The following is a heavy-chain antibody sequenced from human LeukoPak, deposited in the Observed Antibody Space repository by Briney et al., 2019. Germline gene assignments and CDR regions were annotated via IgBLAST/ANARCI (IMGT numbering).Heavy chain of an antibody. CDR2: IIPIFGTA. J-gene: IGHJ4*02. CDR3: ARGGIVVVPAAHFYFDY. D-gene: IGHD2-2*01. V-gene: IGHV1-69*05. Sequence: SVKVSCKASGGTFSSYAISWVRQAPGQGLEWMGGIIPIFGTANYAQKFQGRVTITTDESTSTAYMELSSLRSEDTAVYYCARGGIVVVPAAHFYFDYWGQGTLVTVSS. CDR1: GGTFSSYA.